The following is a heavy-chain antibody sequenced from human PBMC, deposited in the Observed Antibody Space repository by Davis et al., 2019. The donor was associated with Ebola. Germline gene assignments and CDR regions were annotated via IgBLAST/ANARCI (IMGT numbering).Heavy chain of an antibody. CDR1: GFTFSDYE. D-gene: IGHD2-15*01. CDR2: ISPSASRM. CDR3: ARDVSDYAVVAAPVDY. V-gene: IGHV3-48*03. J-gene: IGHJ4*02. Sequence: GESLKISCTASGFTFSDYEMNWVRQTPEKGLEWVSYISPSASRMFYADSVKGRFTISRDNAKNSLYLQMNSLRAEDTAVYYCARDVSDYAVVAAPVDYWGQGTLVTVSS.